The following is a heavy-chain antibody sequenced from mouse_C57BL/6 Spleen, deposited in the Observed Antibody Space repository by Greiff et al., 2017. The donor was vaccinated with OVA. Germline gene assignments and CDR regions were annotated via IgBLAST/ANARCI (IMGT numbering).Heavy chain of an antibody. CDR1: GYAFSSSW. CDR3: ASIYDGYYEDDY. J-gene: IGHJ2*01. Sequence: VQLQQSGPELVKPGASVKISCKASGYAFSSSWMNWVKQRPGTGLEWIGRIYPGDGDTNYNGKFKGKATLTADKSSSTAYMQLSSLTSEDSAVYFCASIYDGYYEDDYWGQGTTLTVSS. CDR2: IYPGDGDT. V-gene: IGHV1-82*01. D-gene: IGHD2-3*01.